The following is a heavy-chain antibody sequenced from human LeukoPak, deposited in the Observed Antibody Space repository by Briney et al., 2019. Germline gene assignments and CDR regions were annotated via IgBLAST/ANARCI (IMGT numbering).Heavy chain of an antibody. CDR2: FDPEDGET. Sequence: ASVKVSCKVSGYTLTELSMHWVRQAPGKGLEWMGGFDPEDGETIYAQKFQGRVTMTEDTSTDTAYMELSSLRSEDTAVYYCATAALLVGAMAYWGQGTLVTVSS. D-gene: IGHD1-26*01. V-gene: IGHV1-24*01. CDR3: ATAALLVGAMAY. CDR1: GYTLTELS. J-gene: IGHJ4*02.